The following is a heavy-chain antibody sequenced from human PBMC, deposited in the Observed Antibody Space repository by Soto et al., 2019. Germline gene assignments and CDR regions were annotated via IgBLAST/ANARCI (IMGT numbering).Heavy chain of an antibody. CDR2: IGYDGSNK. CDR3: ARDLTMIVVWCMDV. V-gene: IGHV3-33*01. Sequence: QVQLVESGGGVVQPGRSLRLSCAASGFTFSSYGMHWVRQAPGKGLEWVAVIGYDGSNKYYADSVKGRFTISRDNSKNTLYLQMNSMRAEDTAVYYCARDLTMIVVWCMDVWGQGTTVTVSS. CDR1: GFTFSSYG. J-gene: IGHJ6*02. D-gene: IGHD3-22*01.